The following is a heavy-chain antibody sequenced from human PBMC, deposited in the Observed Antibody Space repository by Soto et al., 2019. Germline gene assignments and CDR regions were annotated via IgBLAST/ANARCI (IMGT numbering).Heavy chain of an antibody. D-gene: IGHD4-17*01. CDR3: ATVWVPVTTYSCDN. V-gene: IGHV3-23*01. CDR1: GFTFSSYA. J-gene: IGHJ4*02. Sequence: EVQLLESGGGLVQPGGSLRLSCAASGFTFSSYAMSWVRQAPGKGLEWVSAISGSGGSTYYADSVKGRFTISRDNSKNTLYLQMNSLRAEDTAVYSCATVWVPVTTYSCDNWGQGTLVTVSS. CDR2: ISGSGGST.